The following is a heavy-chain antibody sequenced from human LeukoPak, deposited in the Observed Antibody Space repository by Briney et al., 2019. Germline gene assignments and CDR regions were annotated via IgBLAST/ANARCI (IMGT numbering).Heavy chain of an antibody. J-gene: IGHJ5*02. CDR3: ARGSFPNNWNYLKVWFDP. CDR2: INCHSAGT. Sequence: ASVKVSCKASGYTFTGYYIHWVRQAPGQGLEWMGWINCHSAGTNYEQKFQGRVTMTRDTSISTAYMELSRLRSDDTAVYYCARGSFPNNWNYLKVWFDPWGQGTLVTVSS. D-gene: IGHD1-7*01. CDR1: GYTFTGYY. V-gene: IGHV1-2*02.